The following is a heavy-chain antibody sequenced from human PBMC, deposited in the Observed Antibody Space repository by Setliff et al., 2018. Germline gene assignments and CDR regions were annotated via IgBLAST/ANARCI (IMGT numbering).Heavy chain of an antibody. CDR2: INPSGGST. Sequence: ASVKVSCKASGYTFTSYDINWVRQANGQGLEWMGIINPSGGSTSYAQKFQGRVTMTRDTSTSTVYMELSSLRSEDTAVYYSARGYSYGPIWGDAFDIWGQGTMVTVSS. CDR1: GYTFTSYD. V-gene: IGHV1-46*01. CDR3: ARGYSYGPIWGDAFDI. J-gene: IGHJ3*02. D-gene: IGHD5-18*01.